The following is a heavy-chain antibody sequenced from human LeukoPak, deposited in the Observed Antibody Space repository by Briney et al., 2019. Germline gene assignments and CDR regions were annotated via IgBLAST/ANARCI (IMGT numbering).Heavy chain of an antibody. J-gene: IGHJ5*02. CDR2: INHSGST. V-gene: IGHV4-34*01. D-gene: IGHD6-13*01. Sequence: SETLSLTCAVYGGSFSGYYWSWIRQPPGKGLEWIGEINHSGSTNYNSSLKSRVTISVDTSKNQFSLTLSSVTAADTAVYYCATRPDIEPTGPGWFAPWGKGPLATVS. CDR3: ATRPDIEPTGPGWFAP. CDR1: GGSFSGYY.